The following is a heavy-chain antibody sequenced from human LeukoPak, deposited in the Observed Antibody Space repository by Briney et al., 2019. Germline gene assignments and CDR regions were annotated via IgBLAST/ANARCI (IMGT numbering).Heavy chain of an antibody. J-gene: IGHJ4*02. CDR2: ISYDGSNK. Sequence: GGSLRLSCAASGFIFNNYGMHWVRQAPGKGLEWVAVISYDGSNKNYADSVKGRFTISRDSSKNTVYLQMNSLRVEDTAVYYCAKDWAPYCGGDCYINYWGQGTLVTVSS. CDR3: AKDWAPYCGGDCYINY. CDR1: GFIFNNYG. D-gene: IGHD2-21*02. V-gene: IGHV3-30*18.